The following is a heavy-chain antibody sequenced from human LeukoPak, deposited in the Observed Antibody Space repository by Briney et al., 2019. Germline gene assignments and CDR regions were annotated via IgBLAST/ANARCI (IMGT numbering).Heavy chain of an antibody. CDR3: VRRRVGVAPASDM. CDR1: GFTFSDHA. J-gene: IGHJ3*02. V-gene: IGHV3-72*01. CDR2: CRGKTNSYST. D-gene: IGHD1-26*01. Sequence: GGSLRLSCAAFGFTFSDHAMDWVRQAPGEGLEWVARCRGKTNSYSTEYAASVNGRFTISRDDSKNSLYLQMNSLKTEDTAVYYRVRRRVGVAPASDMWGQGTTVTVSS.